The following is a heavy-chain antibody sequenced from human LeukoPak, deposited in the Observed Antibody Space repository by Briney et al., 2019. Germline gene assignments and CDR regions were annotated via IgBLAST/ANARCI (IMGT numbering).Heavy chain of an antibody. J-gene: IGHJ4*02. CDR2: INPNSGDT. D-gene: IGHD3-10*01. V-gene: IGHV1-2*02. Sequence: GAPVKVSCKASGYTFTGYYMHWVRQAPGQGLEWMGWINPNSGDTNYAQKFQGRVTMTRDTSINTAYMEVSSLRSDDTAVYYCARGHMVRAWDFWGQGTLVTVSS. CDR1: GYTFTGYY. CDR3: ARGHMVRAWDF.